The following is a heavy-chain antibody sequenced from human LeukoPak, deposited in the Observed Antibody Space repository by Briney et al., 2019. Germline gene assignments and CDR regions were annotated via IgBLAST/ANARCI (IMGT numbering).Heavy chain of an antibody. D-gene: IGHD3-10*01. CDR2: IYTSGST. Sequence: SETLSLTCTVSGGSISSYYWSWIRQPAGKGLEWIGRIYTSGSTNYNPSLKSRVTMSVDTSKNQFSLKLSSVTAADTAVYYCARDQVVRGVITHDYWGQGTLVTVSS. CDR3: ARDQVVRGVITHDY. J-gene: IGHJ4*02. V-gene: IGHV4-4*07. CDR1: GGSISSYY.